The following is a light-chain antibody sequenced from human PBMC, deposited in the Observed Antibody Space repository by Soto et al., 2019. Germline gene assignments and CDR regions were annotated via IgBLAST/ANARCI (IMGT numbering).Light chain of an antibody. CDR2: DAS. CDR3: QQRSNWPLSYT. Sequence: EIVLTQSPATLSLSPGERATLSCRASQSVSSYLAWYQQKPGQAPRLLIYDASNRATGIPARFNGSGSGTDFTLTISSLEPEDFAVYYCQQRSNWPLSYTFGQGTKLEIK. J-gene: IGKJ2*01. V-gene: IGKV3-11*01. CDR1: QSVSSY.